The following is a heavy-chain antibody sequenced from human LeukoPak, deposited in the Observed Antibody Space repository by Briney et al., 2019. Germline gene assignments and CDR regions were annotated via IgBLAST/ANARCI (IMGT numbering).Heavy chain of an antibody. CDR3: AKVGYGDYGLDY. CDR2: IYSGGST. J-gene: IGHJ4*02. CDR1: GFTVSDNY. D-gene: IGHD4-17*01. V-gene: IGHV3-66*01. Sequence: GGSLRLSCAASGFTVSDNYMTWVRQAPGKGLEWVAAIYSGGSTYYADSVKGRFTISRDNSKNTVYLQMNSLRAEDTAVYYCAKVGYGDYGLDYWGQGTLVTVSS.